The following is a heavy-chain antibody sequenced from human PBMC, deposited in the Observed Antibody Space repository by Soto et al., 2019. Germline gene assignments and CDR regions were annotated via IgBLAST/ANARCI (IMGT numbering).Heavy chain of an antibody. CDR2: ISGSGDDT. J-gene: IGHJ4*02. Sequence: QLLESGGGFVQPGGSLRLSCVASGFTFSNFAMAWVRQAPGEGLEWVSAISGSGDDTFYADSMKGRFTISRDNSKDTLYLQINSLRAEDRVVYYCAIPIPKTGTTFGFWGQGTLVTVSS. D-gene: IGHD1-1*01. CDR1: GFTFSNFA. V-gene: IGHV3-23*01. CDR3: AIPIPKTGTTFGF.